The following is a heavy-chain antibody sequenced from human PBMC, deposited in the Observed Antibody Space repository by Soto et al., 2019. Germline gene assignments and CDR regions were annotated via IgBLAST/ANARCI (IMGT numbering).Heavy chain of an antibody. CDR2: IIPIFGTA. V-gene: IGHV1-69*06. D-gene: IGHD3-16*01. Sequence: SVKVSCKASGGTFSSYAISWVRQAPGQGLEWMGGIIPIFGTANYAQKFQGRVTITADKSTSTAYMELSSLRSEDTAVYYCARVGGDGYPLYRYYFAYWGQGTLVTFSS. J-gene: IGHJ4*02. CDR1: GGTFSSYA. CDR3: ARVGGDGYPLYRYYFAY.